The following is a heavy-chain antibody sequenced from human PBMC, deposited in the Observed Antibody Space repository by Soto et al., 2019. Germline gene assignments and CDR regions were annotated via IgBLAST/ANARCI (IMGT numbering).Heavy chain of an antibody. CDR2: INAGNGNT. J-gene: IGHJ5*02. CDR1: GYTFTSYA. D-gene: IGHD6-19*01. CDR3: ARGKRLAVAGTRWFDP. V-gene: IGHV1-3*01. Sequence: AAVKVSCKASGYTFTSYAMHWVRQAPGQRLEWMGWINAGNGNTKYSQKFQGRVTITRDTSASTAYMELSSLRSEDTAVYYCARGKRLAVAGTRWFDPWGQGTLVTIPS.